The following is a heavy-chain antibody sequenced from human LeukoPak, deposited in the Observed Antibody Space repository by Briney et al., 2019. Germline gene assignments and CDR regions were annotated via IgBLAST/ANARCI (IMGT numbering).Heavy chain of an antibody. D-gene: IGHD2-15*01. Sequence: AAVKVSCKASGYTFTIYGISWVPPAPGQGLEWMGWISAYNGNTNYAQKLQGTVTITTDTSTSTTYMELRSLRSDDTAVYYCARQGRDCSGGSCYLGHWFDPWGQGTLVTVSS. CDR2: ISAYNGNT. V-gene: IGHV1-18*01. J-gene: IGHJ5*02. CDR3: ARQGRDCSGGSCYLGHWFDP. CDR1: GYTFTIYG.